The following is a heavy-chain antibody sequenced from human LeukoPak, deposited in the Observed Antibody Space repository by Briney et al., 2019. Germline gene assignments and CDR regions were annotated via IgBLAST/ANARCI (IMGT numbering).Heavy chain of an antibody. D-gene: IGHD3-16*01. J-gene: IGHJ4*02. Sequence: SVKVSCKASGGTFSSYAISWVRQAPGQGLEWMGGIIPIFGTANYAQKFQGRVTITADESTSTAYMELSSLRSEDTAVYYCAGGRRGSKTFDYWGQGTLVTVSS. V-gene: IGHV1-69*13. CDR1: GGTFSSYA. CDR3: AGGRRGSKTFDY. CDR2: IIPIFGTA.